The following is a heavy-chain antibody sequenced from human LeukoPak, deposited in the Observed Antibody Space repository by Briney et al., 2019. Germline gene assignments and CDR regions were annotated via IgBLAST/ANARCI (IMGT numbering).Heavy chain of an antibody. D-gene: IGHD2-2*01. CDR1: GGTFSSYA. CDR2: ISAYNGNT. V-gene: IGHV1-18*01. J-gene: IGHJ6*02. Sequence: ASLKVSCTASGGTFSSYAISWVRQAPGQGLEWMGWISAYNGNTNYAQNLQGRVTITTDTSTSTAYMELRSLRSDDTAVYYCARDESPGTVPSSYSSSGMDVWGQGTTVTVSS. CDR3: ARDESPGTVPSSYSSSGMDV.